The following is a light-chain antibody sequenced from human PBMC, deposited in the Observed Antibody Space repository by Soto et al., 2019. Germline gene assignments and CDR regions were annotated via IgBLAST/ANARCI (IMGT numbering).Light chain of an antibody. CDR3: QQTRSYPST. J-gene: IGKJ4*01. CDR2: EAS. V-gene: IGKV1-9*01. CDR1: QDINSY. Sequence: IQLTQSPSSLSASIGDSVTVTCRASQDINSYLAWYQQKPGKAPNLLIYEASILQRGVPSRFSGSNSGTDFTLTISSLQAEDFATYYCQQTRSYPSTFGGGTKVDSK.